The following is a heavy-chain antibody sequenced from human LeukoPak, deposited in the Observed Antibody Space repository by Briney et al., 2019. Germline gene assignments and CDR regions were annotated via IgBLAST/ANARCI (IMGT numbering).Heavy chain of an antibody. Sequence: ASVKVSCKASGYTFTSYGISWVRQAPGQGLEWMGWISAYNGNTNYAQKLQGRVTMTTDTSTSTAYMELRSLRSDDTAVYYCARDIGYSSSWYHHDYYGMDVWGQGTTVTVYS. J-gene: IGHJ6*02. CDR3: ARDIGYSSSWYHHDYYGMDV. V-gene: IGHV1-18*01. CDR2: ISAYNGNT. CDR1: GYTFTSYG. D-gene: IGHD6-13*01.